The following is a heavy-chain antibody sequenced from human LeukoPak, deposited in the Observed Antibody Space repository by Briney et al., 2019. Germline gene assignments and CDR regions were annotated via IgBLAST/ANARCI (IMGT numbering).Heavy chain of an antibody. V-gene: IGHV1-69*05. CDR2: IIPIFGTA. Sequence: SVKVSCEASGGTFSSYAISWVRQAPGQGLEWMGGIIPIFGTANYAQKFQGRVTITTDESTSTAYMELSSLRSEHTAVYYCARHPGDGYNFDYWGQGTLVTVSS. J-gene: IGHJ4*02. CDR3: ARHPGDGYNFDY. D-gene: IGHD5-24*01. CDR1: GGTFSSYA.